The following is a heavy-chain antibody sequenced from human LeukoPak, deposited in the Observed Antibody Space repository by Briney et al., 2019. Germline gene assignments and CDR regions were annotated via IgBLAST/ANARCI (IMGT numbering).Heavy chain of an antibody. CDR1: GLTVSSNY. V-gene: IGHV3-66*01. CDR3: ARVRTTGTALDY. J-gene: IGHJ4*02. Sequence: GGSLRLSCAASGLTVSSNYMSWVRQAPGKGLEWVSVIYSGGSTYYADSVKGRFTISRDNAKNTLYLQMNSLRAEDTAVYYCARVRTTGTALDYWGQGTLVTVSS. D-gene: IGHD1-1*01. CDR2: IYSGGST.